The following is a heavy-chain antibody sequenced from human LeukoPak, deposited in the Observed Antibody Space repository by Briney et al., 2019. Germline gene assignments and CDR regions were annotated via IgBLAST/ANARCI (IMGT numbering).Heavy chain of an antibody. D-gene: IGHD3-10*01. J-gene: IGHJ4*02. V-gene: IGHV1-18*01. CDR1: GYTFTSYG. CDR2: ISAYNGNT. Sequence: ASVKVSCKASGYTFTSYGISWVRQAPGQGLEWMGWISAYNGNTSYAQKLQGRVTMTTDTSTSTAYMELRSLRSDDTAVYYCARDGPRLLWFGELSLDYWGQGTLVTVSS. CDR3: ARDGPRLLWFGELSLDY.